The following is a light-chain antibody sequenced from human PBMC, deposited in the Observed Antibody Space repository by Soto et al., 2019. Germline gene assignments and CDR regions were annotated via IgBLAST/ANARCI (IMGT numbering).Light chain of an antibody. CDR3: QPLNSYPLT. CDR1: QDISSF. Sequence: IQLTQSPSSLSASIGDRVTITCRASQDISSFLAWYQQKPGKAPKLLIYAASTLQSGVPSRFSGSGSGTDFTLTISSLQPEDFATYFCQPLNSYPLTFGQGTRLEIK. J-gene: IGKJ5*01. CDR2: AAS. V-gene: IGKV1-9*01.